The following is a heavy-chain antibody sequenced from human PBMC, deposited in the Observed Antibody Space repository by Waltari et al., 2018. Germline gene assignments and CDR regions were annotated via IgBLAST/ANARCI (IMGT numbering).Heavy chain of an antibody. CDR3: ARGRLDIVVVPAAYNYYYYYYMDV. CDR2: INHSGST. J-gene: IGHJ6*03. D-gene: IGHD2-2*03. CDR1: GGSFSGYY. V-gene: IGHV4-34*01. Sequence: QVQLQQWGAGLLKPSETLSLTCAVYGGSFSGYYWSWIRQPPGKGLEWIGEINHSGSTNYSPSLKSRVTISVDTSKNQFSLKLSSVTAADTAVYYCARGRLDIVVVPAAYNYYYYYYMDVWGKGTTVTVSS.